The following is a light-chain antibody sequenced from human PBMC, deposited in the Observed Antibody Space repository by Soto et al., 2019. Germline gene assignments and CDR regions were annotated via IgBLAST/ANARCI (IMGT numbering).Light chain of an antibody. J-gene: IGKJ1*01. V-gene: IGKV1-5*03. Sequence: DIQMTQSPSTLSASVGDRVTITCRASQNINTWLAWYQQKPGKVPKVLMYKASTLEGGVPSILSGSGSGTEFTPTISSLQPDDFATYYCQQYNSYPPTFGQGTKVEIK. CDR2: KAS. CDR3: QQYNSYPPT. CDR1: QNINTW.